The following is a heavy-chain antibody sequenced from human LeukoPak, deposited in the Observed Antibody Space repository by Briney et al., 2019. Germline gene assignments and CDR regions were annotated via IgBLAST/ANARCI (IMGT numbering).Heavy chain of an antibody. D-gene: IGHD1-26*01. CDR3: ARVDGRYYYYYGMDV. CDR1: GFTFSAHW. CDR2: TKQDGSEK. Sequence: GGSLRLSCAASGFTFSAHWMSWVRQAPGKGLEWVANTKQDGSEKYYVDSVKGRFTISRDNAKNSLYLQMNSLRAEDTAVYYCARVDGRYYYYYGMDVWGQGTTVTVSS. V-gene: IGHV3-7*01. J-gene: IGHJ6*02.